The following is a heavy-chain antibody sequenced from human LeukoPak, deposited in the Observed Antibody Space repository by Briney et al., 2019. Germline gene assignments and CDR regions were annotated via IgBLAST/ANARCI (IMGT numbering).Heavy chain of an antibody. CDR2: ISYDGSNK. J-gene: IGHJ6*02. Sequence: GGSLRRSCAASGFTFSSYAMHWVRQAPGKGLEWVAVISYDGSNKYYADSVKGRFTISRDNSKNTLYLQMNSLRAEDTAVYYCARVGYCGGDCYPPYYYYGMDVWGQGTTVTVSS. D-gene: IGHD2-21*02. CDR1: GFTFSSYA. V-gene: IGHV3-30-3*01. CDR3: ARVGYCGGDCYPPYYYYGMDV.